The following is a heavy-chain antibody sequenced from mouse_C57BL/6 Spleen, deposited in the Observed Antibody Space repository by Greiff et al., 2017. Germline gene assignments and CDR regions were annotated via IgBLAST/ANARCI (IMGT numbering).Heavy chain of an antibody. CDR1: GYTFTSYW. D-gene: IGHD1-1*01. Sequence: QVQLQQPGTELVKPGASVKLSCKASGYTFTSYWMHWVKQRPGQGLEWIGNINPSNGGTNYNEKFKSKATLTVDKSSSTAYMQLSSLTSEDSAVYYCARGGIYYYGSSLWYFDVWGTGTTVTASS. V-gene: IGHV1-53*01. CDR3: ARGGIYYYGSSLWYFDV. CDR2: INPSNGGT. J-gene: IGHJ1*03.